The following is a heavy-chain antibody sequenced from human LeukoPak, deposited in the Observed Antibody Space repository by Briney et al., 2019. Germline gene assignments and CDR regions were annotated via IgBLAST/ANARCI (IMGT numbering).Heavy chain of an antibody. D-gene: IGHD3-10*01. CDR3: ARALAPYYCGHGGDAFDI. CDR2: MNPNSGNT. Sequence: GASVKVSCKASGYTFTSYDINWVRQATGQGLEWMGWMNPNSGNTGYAQKFQGRVTMTRNTSISTAYMELSSLRSEDTAVYYCARALAPYYCGHGGDAFDIWGQGTMVTVSS. J-gene: IGHJ3*02. V-gene: IGHV1-8*01. CDR1: GYTFTSYD.